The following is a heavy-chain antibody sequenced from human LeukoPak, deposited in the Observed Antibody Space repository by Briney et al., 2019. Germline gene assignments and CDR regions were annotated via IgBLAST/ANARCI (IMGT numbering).Heavy chain of an antibody. CDR2: IWYDGSNK. CDR1: GFTFSSYG. D-gene: IGHD4-17*01. Sequence: PGRSLRLSCAASGFTFSSYGMHWVRQAPGKGLEWVAVIWYDGSNKYYADSVKGRFTISRDNSKNTLYLQMNSLRAEDTAVYYCAKDWDHGDYKGGFDYWGQGTLVTVSS. V-gene: IGHV3-33*06. J-gene: IGHJ4*02. CDR3: AKDWDHGDYKGGFDY.